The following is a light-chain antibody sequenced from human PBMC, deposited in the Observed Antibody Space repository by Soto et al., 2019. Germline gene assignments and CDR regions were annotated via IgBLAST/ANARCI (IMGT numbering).Light chain of an antibody. V-gene: IGKV1-27*01. Sequence: DVQMTQSPSSLSASVGDRVTITCRASQGISDFLAWYQQKPGKAPQLLIYGATTLQSGVPSRFSGSGSGTDFTLTIASLQPEDVATYYCQKYNSDPLTFGGGTKVEIK. J-gene: IGKJ4*01. CDR3: QKYNSDPLT. CDR2: GAT. CDR1: QGISDF.